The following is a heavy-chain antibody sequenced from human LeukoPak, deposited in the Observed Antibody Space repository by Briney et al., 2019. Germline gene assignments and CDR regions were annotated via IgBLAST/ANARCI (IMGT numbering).Heavy chain of an antibody. CDR3: AKGTYDFWSNYYLDY. Sequence: PGGSLRLSCAASGFTFNNYAMSWVRQAPGKRLEWVSAISGADDGTYHADSVKGRFTISRDNSKNTLYLQMNSLRAEDTAKYYCAKGTYDFWSNYYLDYWGQGTLVTVSS. CDR1: GFTFNNYA. V-gene: IGHV3-23*01. CDR2: ISGADDGT. D-gene: IGHD3-3*01. J-gene: IGHJ4*02.